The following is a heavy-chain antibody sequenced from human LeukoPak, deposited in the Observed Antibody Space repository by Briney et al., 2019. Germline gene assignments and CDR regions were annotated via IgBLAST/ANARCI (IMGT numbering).Heavy chain of an antibody. J-gene: IGHJ4*02. Sequence: GASVKVSCKASGYTFTGYYMHWVRQAPGQGLEWMGIVNPSGGSTSYAQKFQGRVTMTRDTSTSTVYMELSSLRSEDTAVYYCARVGGWLAYFDYWGQGTLVTVSS. D-gene: IGHD6-19*01. CDR1: GYTFTGYY. V-gene: IGHV1-46*01. CDR3: ARVGGWLAYFDY. CDR2: VNPSGGST.